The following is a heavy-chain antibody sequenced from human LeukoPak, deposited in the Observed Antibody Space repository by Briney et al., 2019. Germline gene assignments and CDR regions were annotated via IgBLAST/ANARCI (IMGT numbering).Heavy chain of an antibody. CDR3: ARDRVVPAAIWRGSGQYYYYYYGMDV. J-gene: IGHJ6*02. CDR1: GGSISSGGYY. V-gene: IGHV4-31*03. D-gene: IGHD2-2*02. Sequence: SQTLSLTCTVSGGSISSGGYYWSWIRQHPGKGLEWIGYIYYSGSTYYNPSLKSRVTISVDTSKNQFSLKLSSVTAADTAVYYCARDRVVPAAIWRGSGQYYYYYYGMDVWGQGTTVTVSS. CDR2: IYYSGST.